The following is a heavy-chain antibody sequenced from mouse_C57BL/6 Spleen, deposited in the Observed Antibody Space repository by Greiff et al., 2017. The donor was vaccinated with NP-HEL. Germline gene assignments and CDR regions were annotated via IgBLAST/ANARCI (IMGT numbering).Heavy chain of an antibody. V-gene: IGHV2-5*01. D-gene: IGHD1-1*01. CDR3: AKGITTVVEGYFDV. Sequence: VMLQQSGPGLVQPSQRLSITCTVSGFSLTSYGVHWVRQSPGKGLEWLGVIWRGGSTDYNAAFMSRLSITKDNSKSQVFFKMNSLQADDTAIYYCAKGITTVVEGYFDVWGTGTTVTVSS. CDR2: IWRGGST. J-gene: IGHJ1*03. CDR1: GFSLTSYG.